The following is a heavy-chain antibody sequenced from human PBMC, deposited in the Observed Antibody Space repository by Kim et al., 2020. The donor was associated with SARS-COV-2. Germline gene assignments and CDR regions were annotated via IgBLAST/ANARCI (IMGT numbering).Heavy chain of an antibody. CDR2: IYTSGST. V-gene: IGHV4-4*07. D-gene: IGHD1-1*01. CDR3: ARGVGTNWNGYFDH. Sequence: SETLSLTCTVSGGSIGNYYLNWLRQPAGKGLEWVGRIYTSGSTKYNPSPESRVTMSVDTSTNHSSLLLSSGIAADTAVFYCARGVGTNWNGYFDHWGQGT. CDR1: GGSIGNYY. J-gene: IGHJ4*02.